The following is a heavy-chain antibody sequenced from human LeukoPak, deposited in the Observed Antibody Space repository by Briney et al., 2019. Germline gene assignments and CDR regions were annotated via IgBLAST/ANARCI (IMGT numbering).Heavy chain of an antibody. CDR3: ATGRVLIN. J-gene: IGHJ4*02. D-gene: IGHD2-8*02. Sequence: GGSLRLSCAASGFTFSSYSMNWVCQAPGKGLEWVSSISSSSSYIYYADSVKGRFTISRDNSKNTLYLQMSSLRAEDTAVYYCATGRVLINWGQGTLVTVSS. CDR1: GFTFSSYS. V-gene: IGHV3-21*01. CDR2: ISSSSSYI.